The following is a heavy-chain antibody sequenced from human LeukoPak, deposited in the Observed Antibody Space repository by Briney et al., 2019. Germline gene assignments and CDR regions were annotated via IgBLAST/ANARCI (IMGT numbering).Heavy chain of an antibody. D-gene: IGHD6-19*01. CDR1: GSSLSTYY. V-gene: IGHV4-4*07. CDR3: ARATGIAVAGRYYYYGMDV. J-gene: IGHJ6*02. CDR2: IYISGST. Sequence: SETLSLTCTLSGSSLSTYYWSWVRQPAGKGLEWIGRIYISGSTNYNPSLKSRVTMSVDTSKNQFSLKLSSVTAADTAVYYCARATGIAVAGRYYYYGMDVWGQGTTVTVSS.